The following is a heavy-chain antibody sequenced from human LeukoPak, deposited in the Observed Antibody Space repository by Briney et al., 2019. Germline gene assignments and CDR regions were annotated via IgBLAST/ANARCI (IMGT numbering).Heavy chain of an antibody. CDR3: TKGLGWTFDY. J-gene: IGHJ4*02. V-gene: IGHV3-30*02. Sequence: AGGSLRLSCAASGFSFSNFGMHWVRQAPGKGLEWVAFIVYDGSNTYYADSVKGRFTFSRDNSKNTLYLQMNNLRGEDTAVYYCTKGLGWTFDYWGQGTLVTVSS. CDR2: IVYDGSNT. D-gene: IGHD6-19*01. CDR1: GFSFSNFG.